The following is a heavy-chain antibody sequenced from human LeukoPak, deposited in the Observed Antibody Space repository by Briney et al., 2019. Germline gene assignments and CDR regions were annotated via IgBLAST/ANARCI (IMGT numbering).Heavy chain of an antibody. V-gene: IGHV3-11*04. CDR2: ISSSGSTI. D-gene: IGHD3-10*01. Sequence: GGSLRLSCAASGFTFSDYYMSWIRQAPGKGLEWVSYISSSGSTIYYADSVKGRFTISRDNAKNSLYLQMNSLRAEDTAVYYCARGGNYGSGSYPEYYYYMDVWGKGTTVTVSS. CDR1: GFTFSDYY. CDR3: ARGGNYGSGSYPEYYYYMDV. J-gene: IGHJ6*03.